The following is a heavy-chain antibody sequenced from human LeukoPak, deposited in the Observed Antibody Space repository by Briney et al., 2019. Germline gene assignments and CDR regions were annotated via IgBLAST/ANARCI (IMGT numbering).Heavy chain of an antibody. CDR2: MNPNSGNT. V-gene: IGHV1-8*01. Sequence: GASVKVSCKASGYTFTSYEINWVRQATGQGLEWMGWMNPNSGNTDYAQKFQGRVTMTRNTSISTAYTELSSLRSEDTAVYYCARRIAIKTYDPWGQGTLVTVSS. J-gene: IGHJ5*02. CDR1: GYTFTSYE. CDR3: ARRIAIKTYDP. D-gene: IGHD6-13*01.